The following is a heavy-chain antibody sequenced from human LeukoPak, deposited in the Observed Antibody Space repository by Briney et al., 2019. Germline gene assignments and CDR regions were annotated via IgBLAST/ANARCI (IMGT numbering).Heavy chain of an antibody. CDR1: GYTFTSYD. V-gene: IGHV1-8*01. J-gene: IGHJ6*02. CDR3: ARSITNYYYYGMDV. D-gene: IGHD1-1*01. CDR2: MNPNSGNT. Sequence: ASVKVSCKASGYTFTSYDINWVRQATGQGLEWMGWMNPNSGNTGYAQKFQGRVTMTRNTSISTAYKELSSLRSEDTAVYYCARSITNYYYYGMDVWGQGTTVTVSS.